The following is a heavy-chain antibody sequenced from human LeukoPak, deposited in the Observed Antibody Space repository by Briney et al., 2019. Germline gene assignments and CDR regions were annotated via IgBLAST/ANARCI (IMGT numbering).Heavy chain of an antibody. D-gene: IGHD3-3*01. J-gene: IGHJ6*02. CDR3: ARLSHYDFWSGYYRSGDYYYGMDV. CDR2: IYYSGST. CDR1: GGSISSYY. Sequence: PPETLSLTCTVSGGSISSYYWSWIRQPPGKGLEWIGYIYYSGSTNYNPSLKSRVTISVDTSKNQFSLKLSSVTAADTAVYYCARLSHYDFWSGYYRSGDYYYGMDVWGQGTTVTVSS. V-gene: IGHV4-59*08.